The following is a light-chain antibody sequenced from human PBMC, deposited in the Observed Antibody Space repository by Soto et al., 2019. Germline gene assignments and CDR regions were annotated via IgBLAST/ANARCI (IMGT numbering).Light chain of an antibody. Sequence: QLVLTQPPSASGTPGQTITISCSGSNSDIGSHSVDWYQQFPGRTPRLLINSNDQRPSGVPDRFSGSKSGTSATLAISGLRSEDEADYYCATWADSLNGVVFGGGTKVTVL. V-gene: IGLV1-44*01. CDR3: ATWADSLNGVV. CDR1: NSDIGSHS. J-gene: IGLJ2*01. CDR2: SND.